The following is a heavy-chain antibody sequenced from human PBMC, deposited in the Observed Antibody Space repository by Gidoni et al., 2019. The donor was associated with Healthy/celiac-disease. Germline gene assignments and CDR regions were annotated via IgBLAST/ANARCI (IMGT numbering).Heavy chain of an antibody. CDR3: ARGGYGSGSYYNRRYYGMDV. Sequence: QVQLQQWGAGLLKPSETLSLTCAVYGGSFSGYYWSWIRQPPGKGLEWIGEINHSGSTNYHPSLKSRVTISVDTSKNQFSLKLSSVTAADTAVYYCARGGYGSGSYYNRRYYGMDVWGQGTTVTVSS. CDR2: INHSGST. CDR1: GGSFSGYY. D-gene: IGHD3-10*01. J-gene: IGHJ6*02. V-gene: IGHV4-34*01.